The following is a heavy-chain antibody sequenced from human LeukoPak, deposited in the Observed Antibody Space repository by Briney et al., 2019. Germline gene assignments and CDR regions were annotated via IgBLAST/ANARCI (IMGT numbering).Heavy chain of an antibody. J-gene: IGHJ4*02. CDR3: ARDLVGGKSPDYRGY. V-gene: IGHV1-18*01. Sequence: ASVKVSCKASGYTFTSYGISWVRQAPGQGLEWMGWINAYNGNTNYAQKLQGRVTMTTDTSTSTAYMELRSLRSDDTAVYYCARDLVGGKSPDYRGYWGQGTLVTVSS. CDR1: GYTFTSYG. CDR2: INAYNGNT. D-gene: IGHD4-11*01.